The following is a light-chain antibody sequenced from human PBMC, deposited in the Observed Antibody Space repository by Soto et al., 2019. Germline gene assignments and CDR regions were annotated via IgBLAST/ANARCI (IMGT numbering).Light chain of an antibody. CDR3: CSYAGSSTWV. CDR1: SSDVGSYNL. CDR2: EGS. V-gene: IGLV2-23*01. Sequence: QSVLTQPASVSRSPGQSITISCTGTSSDVGSYNLVSWYQQHPGKAPKLMIYEGSKRPSGVSNRFSGSKSGNTASLTTSGLQAEDEADYYCCSYAGSSTWVFGTGSKLTVL. J-gene: IGLJ1*01.